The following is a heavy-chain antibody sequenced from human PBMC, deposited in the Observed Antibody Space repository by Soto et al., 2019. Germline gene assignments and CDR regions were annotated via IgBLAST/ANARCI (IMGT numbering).Heavy chain of an antibody. CDR2: ISDDGSNT. J-gene: IGHJ4*02. CDR1: GFTFSRHT. D-gene: IGHD3-3*01. Sequence: QVQLVESGGGVVQPGRSLRLSCAASGFTFSRHTMHWVRQAPGKGLEWVAAISDDGSNTYYADSVKGRFTISRDNSKKPLYLKRTCLCREDTPVHPCGRGVYYVFGIVFNPPPYYFDDGGQGPLFPFS. V-gene: IGHV3-30-3*01. CDR3: GRGVYYVFGIVFNPPPYYFDD.